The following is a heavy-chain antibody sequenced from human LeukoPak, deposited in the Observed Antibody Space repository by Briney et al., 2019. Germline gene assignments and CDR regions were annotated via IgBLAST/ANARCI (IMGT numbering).Heavy chain of an antibody. D-gene: IGHD2-2*03. CDR2: MSYDGSNK. V-gene: IGHV3-30-3*01. Sequence: PGGSLRLSCAASGFTFSSYAMHWVRQAPGKRLEWVAVMSYDGSNKYYADSVKGRFTISRDNSKDTLYLQMNSLRAEDTAVYYCARDGYCSSTSCLGIYGMDVWGQGTTVTVSS. CDR3: ARDGYCSSTSCLGIYGMDV. CDR1: GFTFSSYA. J-gene: IGHJ6*02.